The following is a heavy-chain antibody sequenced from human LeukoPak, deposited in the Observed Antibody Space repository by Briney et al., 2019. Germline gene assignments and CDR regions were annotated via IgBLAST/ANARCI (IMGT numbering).Heavy chain of an antibody. Sequence: GGSLRLSCAASGFTFSSYSMNWVRQAPGKGLEWVSSISSSRSYIYCADSVKGRFTISRDNAKNSLYLQMNSLRAEDTAVYYCAREDYGDFPFDYWGQGTLVTVSS. J-gene: IGHJ4*02. D-gene: IGHD4-17*01. CDR2: ISSSRSYI. V-gene: IGHV3-21*01. CDR3: AREDYGDFPFDY. CDR1: GFTFSSYS.